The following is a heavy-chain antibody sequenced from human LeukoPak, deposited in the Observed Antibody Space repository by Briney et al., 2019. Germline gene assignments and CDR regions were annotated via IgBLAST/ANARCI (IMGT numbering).Heavy chain of an antibody. CDR2: IYYSGST. D-gene: IGHD1-26*01. J-gene: IGHJ4*02. CDR3: ARRGGSYTFDY. CDR1: GGSISSYY. Sequence: TSETLSLTCTVSGGSISSYYWSWIRQPPGKGLEWIGYIYYSGSTNYNPSLKSRVTISVDTSKNQFSLKLRSVTAADTAVYYCARRGGSYTFDYWGQGTLVTVSS. V-gene: IGHV4-59*08.